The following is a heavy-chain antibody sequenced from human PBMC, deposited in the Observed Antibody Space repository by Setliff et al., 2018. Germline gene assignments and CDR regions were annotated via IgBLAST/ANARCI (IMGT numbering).Heavy chain of an antibody. CDR3: ARERYFDN. J-gene: IGHJ4*02. Sequence: ASVKVSCKASGATFSSHGISWVRPAPGQGLEWMGWINTNTGNPRYAQGRVSMTRISSITTAYLELSTLKADDPAVYYCARERYFDNWGQGTLVTVSS. CDR2: INTNTGNP. V-gene: IGHV1-8*01. CDR1: GATFSSHG.